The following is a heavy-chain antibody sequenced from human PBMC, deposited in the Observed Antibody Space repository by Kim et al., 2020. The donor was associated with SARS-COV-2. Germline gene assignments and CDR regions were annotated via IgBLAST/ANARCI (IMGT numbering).Heavy chain of an antibody. V-gene: IGHV4-31*02. Sequence: TYYNPSLKSRVTISVDTSKNQFSLKLSSVTAADTAVYYCARGHYGNAFDIWGQGTMVTVSS. J-gene: IGHJ3*02. D-gene: IGHD3-16*01. CDR2: T. CDR3: ARGHYGNAFDI.